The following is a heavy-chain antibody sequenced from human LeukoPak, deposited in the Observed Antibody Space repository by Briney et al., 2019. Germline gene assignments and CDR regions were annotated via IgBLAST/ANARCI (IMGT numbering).Heavy chain of an antibody. V-gene: IGHV3-23*01. CDR1: GFSFSSYA. D-gene: IGHD3-10*02. J-gene: IGHJ6*04. CDR2: MSSSDDGR. CDR3: AELGITMIGGV. Sequence: GGSLRLSCAASGFSFSSYAMSWVRQAPGKGLEWVSAMSSSDDGRYYAASVRGRFTISRDDAKNSLYLQMNSLRAEDTAVYYCAELGITMIGGVWGKGTTVTISS.